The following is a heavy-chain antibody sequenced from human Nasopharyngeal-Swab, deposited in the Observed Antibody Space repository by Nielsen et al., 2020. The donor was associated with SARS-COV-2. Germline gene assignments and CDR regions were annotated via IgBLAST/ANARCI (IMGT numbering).Heavy chain of an antibody. V-gene: IGHV3-30*02. CDR3: ARDLVSSWRAIGNWYFDL. CDR1: GFTFSSYG. J-gene: IGHJ2*01. D-gene: IGHD6-13*01. CDR2: IRYDGFNQ. Sequence: GESLKISCAASGFTFSSYGMHWVRQAPGEGLEWVAFIRYDGFNQHYVDSVKGRFTVSRDNARNSLYLQMNSLRGDDTAVYYCARDLVSSWRAIGNWYFDLWGRGTLVTVSS.